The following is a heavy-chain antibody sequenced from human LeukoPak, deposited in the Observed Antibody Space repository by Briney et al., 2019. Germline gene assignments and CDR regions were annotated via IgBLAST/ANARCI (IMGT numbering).Heavy chain of an antibody. CDR1: GGTFSSYT. V-gene: IGHV1-69*02. J-gene: IGHJ3*02. CDR2: IIPILGIA. D-gene: IGHD3-22*01. Sequence: GASVKVSCKASGGTFSSYTISWVRQAPGQGLEWMGRIIPILGIANYAQKFQGRVTITADKSTSTAYMELSSLRSEDTAVYYCATAPPYYYDSSGYSMMTFDIWGQGTMVTVSP. CDR3: ATAPPYYYDSSGYSMMTFDI.